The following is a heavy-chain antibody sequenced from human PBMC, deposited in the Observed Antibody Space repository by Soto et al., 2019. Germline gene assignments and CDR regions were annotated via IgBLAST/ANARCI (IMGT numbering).Heavy chain of an antibody. V-gene: IGHV3-30-3*01. J-gene: IGHJ4*02. Sequence: QVQLVESGGGVVQPGRSLRLSCAASGFTFSSYAMHWVRQAPGKGLEWVAVMSYDGSNKYYADSLKGRFTISRDNSKNTPYLQMNSLRAEDTAVYYCARDKSPYSSGWHNRHFDYWGQGTLVTVSS. CDR1: GFTFSSYA. CDR3: ARDKSPYSSGWHNRHFDY. CDR2: MSYDGSNK. D-gene: IGHD6-19*01.